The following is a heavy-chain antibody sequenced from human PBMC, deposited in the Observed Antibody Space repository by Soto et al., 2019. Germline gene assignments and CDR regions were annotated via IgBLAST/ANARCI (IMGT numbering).Heavy chain of an antibody. V-gene: IGHV3-72*01. CDR3: ARERRYDNTITCFYFDN. CDR2: IRNKANNYAT. D-gene: IGHD3-22*01. CDR1: GFTFSDHY. Sequence: EVQVVESGGGLVQPGGSLRLSCAASGFTFSDHYMDWVRQAPGKGLEWVGRIRNKANNYATEYAASVKGRFTISRDDSKNSLYLQMNSLETEDTAVYSCARERRYDNTITCFYFDNWGQGTLVTVSS. J-gene: IGHJ4*02.